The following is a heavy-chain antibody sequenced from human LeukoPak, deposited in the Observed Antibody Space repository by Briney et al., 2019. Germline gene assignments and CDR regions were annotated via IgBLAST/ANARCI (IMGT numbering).Heavy chain of an antibody. CDR3: ARGYCSSTSCANPPYYYYMDV. CDR2: IIPIFGTA. CDR1: GGTFSSYA. V-gene: IGHV1-69*05. J-gene: IGHJ6*03. D-gene: IGHD2-2*01. Sequence: ASVKVSCKASGGTFSSYAISWVRQAPGQGLEWMGGIIPIFGTANYAQKFQGRVTITTDESTSTAYMELSSLRSEDTAVYYCARGYCSSTSCANPPYYYYMDVWGKGTTVTVSS.